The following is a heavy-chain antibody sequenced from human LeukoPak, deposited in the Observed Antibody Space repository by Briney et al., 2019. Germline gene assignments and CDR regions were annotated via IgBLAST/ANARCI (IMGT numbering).Heavy chain of an antibody. V-gene: IGHV1-18*01. CDR1: GYTFTSYD. Sequence: ASVKVSCKASGYTFTSYDINWVRQAPGQGLEWMGWISAYNGNTNYAQKLQGRVTMTTDTSTSTAYMELRSLRSDDTAVYYCARVHRRAYSSSSQGFDPWGQGTLVTVSS. CDR3: ARVHRRAYSSSSQGFDP. J-gene: IGHJ5*02. D-gene: IGHD6-6*01. CDR2: ISAYNGNT.